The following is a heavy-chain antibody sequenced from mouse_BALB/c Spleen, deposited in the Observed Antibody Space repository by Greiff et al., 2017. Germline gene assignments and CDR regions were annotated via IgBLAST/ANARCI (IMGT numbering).Heavy chain of an antibody. V-gene: IGHV5-12-1*01. J-gene: IGHJ4*01. CDR1: GFAFSSYD. Sequence: EVMLVESGGGLVKPGGSLKLSCAASGFAFSSYDMSWVRQTPEKRLEWVAYISSGGGSTYYPDTVKGRFTISRDNAKNTLYLQMSSLKSEDTAMYYCARLRSYAMDYWGQGTSVTVSS. CDR3: ARLRSYAMDY. CDR2: ISSGGGST.